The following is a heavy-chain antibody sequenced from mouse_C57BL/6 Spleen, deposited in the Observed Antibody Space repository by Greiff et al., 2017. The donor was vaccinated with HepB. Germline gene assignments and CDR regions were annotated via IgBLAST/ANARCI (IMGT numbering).Heavy chain of an antibody. V-gene: IGHV1-55*01. CDR2: IYPGSGST. Sequence: QVQLQQSGAELVKPGASVKMSCKASGYTFTSYWITWVKQRPGQGLEWIGDIYPGSGSTNYNEKFKSKATLTVDTSSSTAYMQLSSLTSEDSAVYYCARGDDGYYGAMDYWGQGTSVTVSS. CDR1: GYTFTSYW. CDR3: ARGDDGYYGAMDY. D-gene: IGHD2-3*01. J-gene: IGHJ4*01.